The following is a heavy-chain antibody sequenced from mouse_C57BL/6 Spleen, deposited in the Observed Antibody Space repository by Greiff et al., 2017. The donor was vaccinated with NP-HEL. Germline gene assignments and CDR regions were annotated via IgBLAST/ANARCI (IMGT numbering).Heavy chain of an antibody. D-gene: IGHD1-1*01. CDR1: GFTFSSYA. CDR3: TRDGDSYGSSLYYAMDY. J-gene: IGHJ4*01. V-gene: IGHV5-9-1*02. Sequence: EVMLVESGEGLVKPGGSLKLSCAASGFTFSSYAMSWVRQTPEKRLEWVAYISSGGDYIYYADTVKGRFTISRDNARNTLYLQMSSLKSEDTAMYYCTRDGDSYGSSLYYAMDYWGQGTSVTVSS. CDR2: ISSGGDYI.